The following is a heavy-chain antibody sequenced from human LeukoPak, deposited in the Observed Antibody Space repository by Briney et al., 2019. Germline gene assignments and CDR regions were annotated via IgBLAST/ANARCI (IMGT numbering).Heavy chain of an antibody. D-gene: IGHD6-19*01. CDR3: ARDRYSSGWSDYMDV. V-gene: IGHV3-7*01. Sequence: GGSLRLSCAASGFTFSSYWMSWVRQAPGKGLEWVANIKQDGSEKYYVDSVKGRFTISRDNDKNSLYLQMNNLRAEDTAVYYCARDRYSSGWSDYMDVWGKGTTVTVSS. J-gene: IGHJ6*03. CDR2: IKQDGSEK. CDR1: GFTFSSYW.